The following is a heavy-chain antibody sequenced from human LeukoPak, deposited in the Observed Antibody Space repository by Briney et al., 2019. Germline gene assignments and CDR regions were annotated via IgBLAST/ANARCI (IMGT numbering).Heavy chain of an antibody. J-gene: IGHJ4*02. CDR2: IYYSGST. CDR1: GGSISSSSYY. D-gene: IGHD3-9*01. CDR3: ARHGGRVRYFDWLPMYYFDY. V-gene: IGHV4-39*01. Sequence: SETLSLTCTVSGGSISSSSYYWGWIRQPPGKGLEWIGSIYYSGSTYYNPSLKSRVTISVDTSKNQFSLKLSSVTAADTAVYCCARHGGRVRYFDWLPMYYFDYWGQGTLVTVSS.